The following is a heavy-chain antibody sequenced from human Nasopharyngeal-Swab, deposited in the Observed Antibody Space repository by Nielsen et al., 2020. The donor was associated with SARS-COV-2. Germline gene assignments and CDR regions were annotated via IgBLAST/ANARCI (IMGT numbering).Heavy chain of an antibody. J-gene: IGHJ4*02. Sequence: WIRQPPGKGLEWIGSIYYSGSPSSPPSPPPLLPTSVDTSKNQFSLKLSSVTAADTAVYYCATRDYYGSGTMGIPFDYWGQGTLVTVSS. V-gene: IGHV4-39*01. D-gene: IGHD3-10*01. CDR3: ATRDYYGSGTMGIPFDY. CDR2: IYYSGSP.